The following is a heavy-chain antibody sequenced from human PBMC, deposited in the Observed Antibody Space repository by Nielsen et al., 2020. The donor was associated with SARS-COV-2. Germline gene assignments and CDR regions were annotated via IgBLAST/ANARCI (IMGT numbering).Heavy chain of an antibody. Sequence: GESLKISCAVSGFTFSSDWMSWVRQAPGKGLEWVANIKQDGTEKYYADSVKGRFTISRDNSKNTLYLQMNSLRAEDTAVYYCAKVGTVSSPNDYWGQGTLVTVSS. D-gene: IGHD1/OR15-1a*01. J-gene: IGHJ4*02. V-gene: IGHV3-7*01. CDR3: AKVGTVSSPNDY. CDR1: GFTFSSDW. CDR2: IKQDGTEK.